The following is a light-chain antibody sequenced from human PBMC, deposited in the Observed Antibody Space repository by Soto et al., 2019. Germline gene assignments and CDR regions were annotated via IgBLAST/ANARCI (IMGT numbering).Light chain of an antibody. CDR2: EVS. V-gene: IGLV2-14*01. CDR1: SSDVGGYDY. CDR3: SSYVSNITYV. J-gene: IGLJ1*01. Sequence: QSALTQPASVSVSPGQSITMSCTGTSSDVGGYDYVSWYQHHPGKAPKLMIYEVSNRPSGVSNRFSGSKSGNTASLTISGLQAEDEADYYCSSYVSNITYVFGTGTKVTVL.